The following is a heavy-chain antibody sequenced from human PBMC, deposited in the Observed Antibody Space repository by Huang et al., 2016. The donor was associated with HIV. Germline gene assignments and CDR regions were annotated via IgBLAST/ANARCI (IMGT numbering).Heavy chain of an antibody. V-gene: IGHV1-69*13. J-gene: IGHJ4*02. Sequence: QVQLVQSGAEMKKSGSSVKVSCKASGGTVSSFSFTWVRQAPGHGLEWREEISPLHKTTDLAQKFRGRVTLTADESTNTAFMELSGLTSQDTAVYYCARGVGNSNRGFDIWGQGTLVTVS. D-gene: IGHD5-18*01. CDR1: GGTVSSFS. CDR3: ARGVGNSNRGFDI. CDR2: ISPLHKTT.